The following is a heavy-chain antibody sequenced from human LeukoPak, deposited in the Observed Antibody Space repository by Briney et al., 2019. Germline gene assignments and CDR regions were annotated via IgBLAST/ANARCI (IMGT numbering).Heavy chain of an antibody. J-gene: IGHJ4*02. CDR2: IKQDGSQK. Sequence: GGSLRLSCAASGFTFSTYWMTWVRQAPGKGLEWLANIKQDGSQKNYVDSLKGRFTISRDNAKNSLYPQMNSLRVEDTAVYYCARGGLWFGELGVDYWGQGTLVTVSS. CDR1: GFTFSTYW. D-gene: IGHD3-10*01. CDR3: ARGGLWFGELGVDY. V-gene: IGHV3-7*01.